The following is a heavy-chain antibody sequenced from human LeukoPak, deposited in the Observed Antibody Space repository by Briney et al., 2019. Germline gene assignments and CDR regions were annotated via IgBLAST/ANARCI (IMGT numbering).Heavy chain of an antibody. CDR1: GFTFSSYD. D-gene: IGHD2-8*01. Sequence: GGSLRLSCAASGFTFSSYDMHWVRQVTGRGLEWVSAIGIAGDTYYLGSVKGRFTISRENAKNSLYHQMNSLRAGDTAVYYCARDRLSNGAGWYFDLWGRGTLVSVSS. CDR2: IGIAGDT. V-gene: IGHV3-13*04. CDR3: ARDRLSNGAGWYFDL. J-gene: IGHJ2*01.